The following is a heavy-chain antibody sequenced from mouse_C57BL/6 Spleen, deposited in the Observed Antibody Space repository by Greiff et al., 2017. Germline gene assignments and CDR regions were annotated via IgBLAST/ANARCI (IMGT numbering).Heavy chain of an antibody. Sequence: QVQLQQSGAELVMPGASVKLSCKASGYTFTSYWMHWVKQRPGQGLEWIGEIDPSDSYTNYNQKFKGKSTLTVDKSSSTAYMQLSSLTSEDSAVYYCARCYYGSSYFDYWGQGTTLTVSS. D-gene: IGHD1-1*01. V-gene: IGHV1-69*01. J-gene: IGHJ2*01. CDR3: ARCYYGSSYFDY. CDR1: GYTFTSYW. CDR2: IDPSDSYT.